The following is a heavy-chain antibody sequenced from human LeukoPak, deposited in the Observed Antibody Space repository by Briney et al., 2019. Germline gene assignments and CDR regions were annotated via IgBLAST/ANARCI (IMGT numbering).Heavy chain of an antibody. J-gene: IGHJ4*02. Sequence: GGSLRLSCAASGFTFSSYSMNWVRQAPGKGLEWVSYISSSSSTIYYADSVKGRFTISRDNSKNTLYLQMNSLRAEDTAVYYCAKDIRRSGYYPYYFDYWGQGTLVTVSS. D-gene: IGHD3-22*01. CDR1: GFTFSSYS. V-gene: IGHV3-48*01. CDR2: ISSSSSTI. CDR3: AKDIRRSGYYPYYFDY.